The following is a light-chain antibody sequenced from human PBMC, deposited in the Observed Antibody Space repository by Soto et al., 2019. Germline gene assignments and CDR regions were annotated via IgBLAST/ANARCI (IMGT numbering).Light chain of an antibody. V-gene: IGKV1-5*03. J-gene: IGKJ1*01. CDR2: KAS. CDR1: QSISSW. CDR3: QQYSSAYRT. Sequence: DIQMTQSPSTLSASVGDRVTITCRASQSISSWMAWYQQQPGKAPKLLIYKASTLESGVPLSFSGSGSGAEFTLTISSLQADDFATYFCQQYSSAYRTFGEGTKVEIK.